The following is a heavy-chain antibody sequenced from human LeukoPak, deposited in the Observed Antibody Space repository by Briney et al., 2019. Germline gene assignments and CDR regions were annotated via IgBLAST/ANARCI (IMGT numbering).Heavy chain of an antibody. V-gene: IGHV1-2*04. Sequence: ASVKVSCKASGYTFTSYYMHWVRQAPGQGLEWMGWINPNSGGTNYAQKFQGWVTMTRDTSISTAYMELSRLRSDDTAVYYCATIGGYDSSGQQPDAFDIWGQGTMVTVSS. CDR3: ATIGGYDSSGQQPDAFDI. CDR1: GYTFTSYY. J-gene: IGHJ3*02. D-gene: IGHD3-22*01. CDR2: INPNSGGT.